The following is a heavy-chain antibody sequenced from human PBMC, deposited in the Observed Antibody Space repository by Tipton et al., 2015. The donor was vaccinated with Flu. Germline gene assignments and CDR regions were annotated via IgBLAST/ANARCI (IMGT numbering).Heavy chain of an antibody. Sequence: TLSLTCTVSGDSISSGDYYGSWVRQHPGKGLEWIGHIYYIGSTNYNPSLKSRVTISVDTSKNQFSLKVTSLTAADTAVYYCARGSDNANVYLDYWGRGTLVTVSS. CDR3: ARGSDNANVYLDY. CDR2: IYYIGST. J-gene: IGHJ4*02. D-gene: IGHD6-19*01. V-gene: IGHV4-31*03. CDR1: GDSISSGDYY.